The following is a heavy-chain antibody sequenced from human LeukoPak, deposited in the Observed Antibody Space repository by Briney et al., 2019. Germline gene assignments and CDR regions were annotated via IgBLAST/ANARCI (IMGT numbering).Heavy chain of an antibody. CDR2: ISSSGSTI. V-gene: IGHV3-11*01. D-gene: IGHD4/OR15-4a*01. CDR3: ARAGSYGGYYYYYMDV. CDR1: GFTFSDYY. Sequence: GGSVRLSCAASGFTFSDYYMSWIRQAPGKGLEWVSYISSSGSTIYYADSVKGRFTISRDNAKNSLYLQMNSLRAEDTAVYYCARAGSYGGYYYYYMDVWDKGTTVTVSS. J-gene: IGHJ6*03.